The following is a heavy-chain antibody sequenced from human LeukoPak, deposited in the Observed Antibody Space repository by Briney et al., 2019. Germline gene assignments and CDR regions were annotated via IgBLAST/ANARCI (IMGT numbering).Heavy chain of an antibody. V-gene: IGHV1-18*04. CDR1: GYTFTSYG. CDR3: ARVRSTPYCSSTSCYEGYFDY. D-gene: IGHD2-2*01. J-gene: IGHJ4*01. CDR2: FSAYNGNT. Sequence: ASVKVSCKASGYTFTSYGISWVRQAPGQGLEWMGWFSAYNGNTNYAQKLQGRVTMTTDTSTSTAYMELRSLRSDDTAVYYCARVRSTPYCSSTSCYEGYFDYWGHGTLVTVSS.